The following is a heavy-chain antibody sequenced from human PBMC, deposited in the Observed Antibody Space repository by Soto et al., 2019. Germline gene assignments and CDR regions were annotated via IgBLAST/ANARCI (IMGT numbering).Heavy chain of an antibody. CDR3: ARAFAGFGAYWYFDL. Sequence: SETLSLTCTVSGGSITDYYWSWIRQPPGKALEWIGYGYHSVSIHYNPSLKTRVTIPVDTSENQFSLRLSSVTAADTAVYYCARAFAGFGAYWYFDLWGRGTLVTVSS. V-gene: IGHV4-59*01. J-gene: IGHJ2*01. D-gene: IGHD3-16*01. CDR1: GGSITDYY. CDR2: GYHSVSI.